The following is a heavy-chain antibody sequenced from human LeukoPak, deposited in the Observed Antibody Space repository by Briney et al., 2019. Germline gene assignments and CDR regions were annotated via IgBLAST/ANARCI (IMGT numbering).Heavy chain of an antibody. CDR3: ARREYIVVVVAATPYNWFDP. D-gene: IGHD2-15*01. V-gene: IGHV4-34*01. CDR1: GGSFSGYY. CDR2: INHSGST. J-gene: IGHJ5*02. Sequence: SETLSLTCAVYGGSFSGYYWSWIRQPPGKGLEWIGEINHSGSTNYNPSLKSRVTIPVDTSKNQFSLKLSSVTAADTAVYYCARREYIVVVVAATPYNWFDPWGQGTLVTVSS.